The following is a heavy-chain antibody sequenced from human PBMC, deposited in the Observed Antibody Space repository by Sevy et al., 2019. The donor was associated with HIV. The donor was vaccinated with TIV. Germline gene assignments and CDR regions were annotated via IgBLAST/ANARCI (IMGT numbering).Heavy chain of an antibody. V-gene: IGHV3-23*01. CDR3: AREGCTKPHDY. CDR2: LSFGCGEI. J-gene: IGHJ4*02. Sequence: GGSLRLSCAASEFTFSKYSTSWVRQPPGKGLEWVSTLSFGCGEINYADSVKGRFTISRDNSKSSVYLQMNILRPEDTAVYYCAREGCTKPHDYWGQGTLVTVSS. CDR1: EFTFSKYS. D-gene: IGHD2-8*01.